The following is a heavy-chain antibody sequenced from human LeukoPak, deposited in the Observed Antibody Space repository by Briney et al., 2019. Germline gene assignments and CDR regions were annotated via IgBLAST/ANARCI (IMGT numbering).Heavy chain of an antibody. CDR2: INPSGGST. Sequence: ASVKVSCEASGYTFTSYYMHWVRQAPGQGLEWMGIINPSGGSTSYAQKFQGRVTMTRDTSTSTVYMELSSLRSEDTAVYYCAREGSADFWSGYYTESPSAADYWGQGTLVTVSS. CDR1: GYTFTSYY. V-gene: IGHV1-46*01. D-gene: IGHD3-3*01. CDR3: AREGSADFWSGYYTESPSAADY. J-gene: IGHJ4*01.